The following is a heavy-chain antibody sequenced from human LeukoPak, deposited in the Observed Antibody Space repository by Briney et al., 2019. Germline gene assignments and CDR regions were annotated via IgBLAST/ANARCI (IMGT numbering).Heavy chain of an antibody. CDR1: GGSISSSSYY. V-gene: IGHV4-39*01. Sequence: PSETLSLTCTVSGGSISSSSYYWGWIRQPPGKGLEWIGSIHYSGSTYYNPSLKSRVTISVDTSKNQFSLKLSSVTAADTAVYYCASVAEQTGYSSSWYSFTFDYWGQGTLVTVSS. J-gene: IGHJ4*02. CDR3: ASVAEQTGYSSSWYSFTFDY. D-gene: IGHD6-13*01. CDR2: IHYSGST.